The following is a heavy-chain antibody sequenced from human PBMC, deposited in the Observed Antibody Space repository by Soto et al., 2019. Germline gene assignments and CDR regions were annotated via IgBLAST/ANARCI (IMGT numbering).Heavy chain of an antibody. CDR2: ISSSSSYI. J-gene: IGHJ6*02. D-gene: IGHD2-15*01. V-gene: IGHV3-21*01. CDR1: GFIFTRYS. CDR3: ARAPPVVVAAALYYGMDV. Sequence: PGGSLRLSCAASGFIFTRYSMNWVRQAPGKXLEWVSSISSSSSYIYYADSVKGRFTISRDNAKNSLYLQMNSLRAEDTAVYYCARAPPVVVAAALYYGMDVWGQGTTVTVSS.